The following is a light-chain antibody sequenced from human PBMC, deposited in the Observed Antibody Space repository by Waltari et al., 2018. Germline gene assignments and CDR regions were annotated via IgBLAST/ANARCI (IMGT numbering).Light chain of an antibody. J-gene: IGLJ2*01. CDR1: SSDVGGYNF. CDR3: GSYRYGSSLV. V-gene: IGLV2-14*03. Sequence: QSALTQPASVSGSPGQSIAISCAGTSSDVGGYNFVSWYQQQPGKAPKTMVYDVTKRPSGVSDRFSGSKSGNTASLTISGLQAEDEGDYYCGSYRYGSSLVFGGGTRLTVL. CDR2: DVT.